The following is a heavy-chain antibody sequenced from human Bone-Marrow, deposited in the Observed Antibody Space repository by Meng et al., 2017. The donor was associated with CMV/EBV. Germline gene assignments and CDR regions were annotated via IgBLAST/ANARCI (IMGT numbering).Heavy chain of an antibody. J-gene: IGHJ6*02. CDR3: ARDGAVVPAAIGYYGMDV. Sequence: GESLKISCAASGFTFSSYARHWVRQAPGKGLEWVAVISYDGSNKYYADSVKGRFTISRDNSKNPLYLQMNSLRAEDTAVYYCARDGAVVPAAIGYYGMDVWGQGTTVTVSS. V-gene: IGHV3-30*04. CDR1: GFTFSSYA. CDR2: ISYDGSNK. D-gene: IGHD2-2*01.